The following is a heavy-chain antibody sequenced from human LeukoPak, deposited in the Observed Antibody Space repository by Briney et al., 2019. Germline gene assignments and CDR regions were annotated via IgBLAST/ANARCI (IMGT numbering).Heavy chain of an antibody. J-gene: IGHJ4*02. V-gene: IGHV3-30*04. D-gene: IGHD3-10*01. Sequence: PGRSLRLSCAASGFTFSSYEMNWVRQAPGKGLEWVALISYDGNYKYYADSVKGRFTISRDNYKNTLYLKMNNLRAEDTAVYYCAKDGVPSRWFGRNYFDYWGQGTLVTVSS. CDR1: GFTFSSYE. CDR3: AKDGVPSRWFGRNYFDY. CDR2: ISYDGNYK.